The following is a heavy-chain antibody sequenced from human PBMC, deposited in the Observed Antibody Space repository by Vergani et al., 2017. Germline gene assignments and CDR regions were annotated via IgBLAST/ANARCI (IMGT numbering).Heavy chain of an antibody. Sequence: QVQLVQSGAEVKKPGSSVKVSCKASGGTFSSYAISWVRQAPGQGLEWMGGSIPIFGTANYAQKFKGRVTITADESTSTASMELSSLRSEDTAVYYCARVDTAMVTAYYYMDVWGKGTTVTVSS. D-gene: IGHD5-18*01. CDR2: SIPIFGTA. CDR3: ARVDTAMVTAYYYMDV. J-gene: IGHJ6*03. CDR1: GGTFSSYA. V-gene: IGHV1-69*12.